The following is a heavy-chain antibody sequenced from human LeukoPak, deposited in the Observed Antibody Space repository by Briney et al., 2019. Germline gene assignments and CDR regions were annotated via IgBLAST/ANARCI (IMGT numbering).Heavy chain of an antibody. CDR1: VYTFTCYY. D-gene: IGHD6-19*01. V-gene: IGHV1-2*02. J-gene: IGHJ5*02. Sequence: ASVKVSCKASVYTFTCYYMHWVRQAPGQGLEWMGWINPNSGGTNYAQKFQGRVTMTRDTSISTAYMELSRLRSDDTAVYYCARGEFGQWLSRDNWFDPWGQGTLVTVSS. CDR3: ARGEFGQWLSRDNWFDP. CDR2: INPNSGGT.